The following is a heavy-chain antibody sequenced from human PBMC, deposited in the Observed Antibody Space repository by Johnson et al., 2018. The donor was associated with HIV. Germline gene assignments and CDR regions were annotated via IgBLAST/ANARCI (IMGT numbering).Heavy chain of an antibody. CDR3: ARERRPWGPDAFDI. J-gene: IGHJ3*02. CDR1: GFTFSSYG. CDR2: ISYDGSNK. D-gene: IGHD3-16*01. V-gene: IGHV3-33*05. Sequence: QVQLVESGGGVVQPGRSLRLSCAASGFTFSSYGMHWVRQAPGKGLEWVAVISYDGSNKYYADSVKGRFTISRDNSKNTLYLQMNSLRAGDTAVYYCARERRPWGPDAFDIWGQGTMVTVSS.